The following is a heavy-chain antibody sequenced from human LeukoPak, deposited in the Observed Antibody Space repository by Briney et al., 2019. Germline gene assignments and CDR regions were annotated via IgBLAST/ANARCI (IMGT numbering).Heavy chain of an antibody. Sequence: WAAVKVSCKASGYIFTGYYMHWVRQAPGQGLEWMGWINFNSGGTNYAQKFQGRVTMTRDTSISTAYMELSRLRSDDTAVYYCARGLGDYYDSSGYIIAFDYWGQGTLVTVSS. D-gene: IGHD3-22*01. J-gene: IGHJ4*02. CDR1: GYIFTGYY. CDR2: INFNSGGT. V-gene: IGHV1-2*02. CDR3: ARGLGDYYDSSGYIIAFDY.